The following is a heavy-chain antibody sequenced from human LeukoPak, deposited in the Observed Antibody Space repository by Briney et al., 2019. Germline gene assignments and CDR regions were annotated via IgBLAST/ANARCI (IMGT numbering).Heavy chain of an antibody. J-gene: IGHJ4*02. CDR3: ATKGSSTSCSLSDY. D-gene: IGHD2-2*01. Sequence: PSETLSLTCAVYGGSFSGYYWSWIRQPPGKGLEWIGEINHSGSTNYNPSLKSRVTISVDTSKNQFSLKLSSVTAADTAVYYCATKGSSTSCSLSDYWGQGTLDTVSS. CDR2: INHSGST. V-gene: IGHV4-34*01. CDR1: GGSFSGYY.